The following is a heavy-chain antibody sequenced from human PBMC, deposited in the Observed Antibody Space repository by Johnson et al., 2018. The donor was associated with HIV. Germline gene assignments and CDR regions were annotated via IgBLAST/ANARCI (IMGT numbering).Heavy chain of an antibody. Sequence: VQVVESGGGLVQPGGSLRLSCAASGFTFSSYWMSWVRQAPGKGLEWVANIKQDGSEKYYVDSVKGRFTISRDNAKNSLYLQMNSLRAEDTAVYYCARDRFGYYDSSGSYAFDFWGQGTMVTVSS. D-gene: IGHD3-22*01. V-gene: IGHV3-7*01. CDR2: IKQDGSEK. J-gene: IGHJ3*01. CDR1: GFTFSSYW. CDR3: ARDRFGYYDSSGSYAFDF.